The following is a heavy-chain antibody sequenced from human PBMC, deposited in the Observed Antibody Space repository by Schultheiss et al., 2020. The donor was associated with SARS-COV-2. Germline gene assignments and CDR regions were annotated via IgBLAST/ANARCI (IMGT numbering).Heavy chain of an antibody. CDR1: GTSISSYY. J-gene: IGHJ5*02. V-gene: IGHV4-59*01. CDR3: ARGASPGIVGWSDP. D-gene: IGHD2/OR15-2a*01. CDR2: MHYSGRT. Sequence: SETLSLTCTVSGTSISSYYWSWIRQPPGNRLEWIGYMHYSGRTNNNPSLRSRVTISVDTSKNQFSLKLSSVTAADTAVYYCARGASPGIVGWSDPWGQGTLVTVSS.